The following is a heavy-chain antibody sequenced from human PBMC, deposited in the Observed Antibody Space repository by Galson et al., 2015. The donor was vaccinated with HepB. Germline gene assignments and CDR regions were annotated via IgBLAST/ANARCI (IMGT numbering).Heavy chain of an antibody. CDR3: ARGVCSSTSCLLGYYGMDV. CDR2: IIPIFGTA. CDR1: GGTFSSYA. Sequence: SVKVSCKASGGTFSSYAISWVRQAPGQGLEWMGGIIPIFGTANYAQKFQGRVTITADESTSTAYMELSSLRSEDTAVYYCARGVCSSTSCLLGYYGMDVWGQGTTVTVSS. D-gene: IGHD2-2*01. J-gene: IGHJ6*02. V-gene: IGHV1-69*13.